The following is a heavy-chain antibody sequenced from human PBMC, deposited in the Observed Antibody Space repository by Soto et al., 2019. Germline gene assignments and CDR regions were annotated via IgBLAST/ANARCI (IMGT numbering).Heavy chain of an antibody. J-gene: IGHJ4*02. D-gene: IGHD3-3*01. Sequence: SETLSLTCTVSGGSISSSSYYLGWIRQPPGKGLEWIGSIYYSGSTYYNPSLKSRVTISVDTSKNQFSLKLSSVTAADTAVYYCARLAYYDFWSGYYGPGFDYWGQGTLVTVSS. CDR1: GGSISSSSYY. CDR3: ARLAYYDFWSGYYGPGFDY. CDR2: IYYSGST. V-gene: IGHV4-39*01.